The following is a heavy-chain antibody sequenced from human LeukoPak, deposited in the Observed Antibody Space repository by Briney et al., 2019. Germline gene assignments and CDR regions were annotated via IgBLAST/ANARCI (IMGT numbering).Heavy chain of an antibody. CDR3: ARQTRIAVTGSTAFGY. CDR2: IYYSGST. V-gene: IGHV4-39*01. J-gene: IGHJ4*02. Sequence: PSETLSLTCSVSGGSIGSSSYYWGWIRQPPGKGREWNGSIYYSGSTYYNPSLKSRVTISGDTSKSQFSLRLSSVTAADTAVYYCARQTRIAVTGSTAFGYWGQGTLVTVSS. CDR1: GGSIGSSSYY. D-gene: IGHD6-19*01.